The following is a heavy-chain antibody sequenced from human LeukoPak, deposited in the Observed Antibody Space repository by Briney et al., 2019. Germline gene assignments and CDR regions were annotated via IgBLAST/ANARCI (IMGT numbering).Heavy chain of an antibody. J-gene: IGHJ6*02. D-gene: IGHD3-22*01. CDR1: GYTFTSYY. Sequence: EASVKVSCKASGYTFTSYYMHWVRQAPGQGLEWMGIINLSGGSTSYAQKFQGRVTMTRDTSTSTVYMELSSLRSEDTAVYYCARDKTTYYYDSSGYSNSMDVWGQGTTVTVSS. CDR3: ARDKTTYYYDSSGYSNSMDV. V-gene: IGHV1-46*01. CDR2: INLSGGST.